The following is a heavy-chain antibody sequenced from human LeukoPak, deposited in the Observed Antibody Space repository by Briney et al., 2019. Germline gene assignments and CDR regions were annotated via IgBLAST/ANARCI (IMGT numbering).Heavy chain of an antibody. V-gene: IGHV4-59*08. CDR2: IYYSGST. D-gene: IGHD1-7*01. J-gene: IGHJ4*02. CDR3: ARGTITGTTPSYYFDY. CDR1: GGSISSYY. Sequence: SETLSLTCTVSGGSISSYYWSWIRQPPGKGLEWIGYIYYSGSTNYNPSLKSRVTISVDTSKNQFSLKLSSVTAADTAVYYCARGTITGTTPSYYFDYWGQGTLVTVSS.